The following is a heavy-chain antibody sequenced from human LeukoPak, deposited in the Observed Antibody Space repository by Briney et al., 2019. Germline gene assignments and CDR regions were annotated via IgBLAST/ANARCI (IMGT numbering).Heavy chain of an antibody. V-gene: IGHV1-69*04. D-gene: IGHD3-22*01. CDR2: IIPILGLA. J-gene: IGHJ4*02. CDR1: GGTFSSYA. CDR3: ARAGYYYDSSGYYYY. Sequence: SVKVSCKASGGTFSSYAISWVRQAPGQGLEWMGRIIPILGLANYAQKFQGRVTITADKSTSTAYMELSSLRSEDTAVYYCARAGYYYDSSGYYYYWGQGTLVTVSS.